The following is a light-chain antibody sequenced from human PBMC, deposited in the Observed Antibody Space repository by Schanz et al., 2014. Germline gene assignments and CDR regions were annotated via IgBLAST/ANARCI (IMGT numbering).Light chain of an antibody. CDR2: AVN. Sequence: QSALTQPPSASGSPGQSVTISCTGTTNDVGGYDSVSWYQQHPGKAPTLLIYAVNKRPSGVPDRFSGSKSGDTASLTVSGLQAEDEADYYCQSYDSSLSGWVFGEGTKLTVL. V-gene: IGLV2-8*01. CDR1: TNDVGGYDS. CDR3: QSYDSSLSGWV. J-gene: IGLJ3*02.